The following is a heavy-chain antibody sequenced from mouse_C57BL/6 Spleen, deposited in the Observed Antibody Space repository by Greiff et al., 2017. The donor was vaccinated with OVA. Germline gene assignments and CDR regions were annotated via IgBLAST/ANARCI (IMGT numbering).Heavy chain of an antibody. CDR3: ALDGYYAYAMDY. Sequence: QVQLQQPGAELVMPGASVKLSCKASGYTFTSYWMHWVKQRPGQGLEWIGEIDPSDSYTNYNQKFKGKSTLTVDKSSSTAYMQLSSLTSEDSAVYYCALDGYYAYAMDYWGQGTSVTVSS. CDR2: IDPSDSYT. D-gene: IGHD2-3*01. V-gene: IGHV1-69*01. J-gene: IGHJ4*01. CDR1: GYTFTSYW.